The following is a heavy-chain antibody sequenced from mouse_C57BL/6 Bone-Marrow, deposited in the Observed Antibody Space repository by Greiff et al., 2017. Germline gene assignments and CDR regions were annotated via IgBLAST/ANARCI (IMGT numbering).Heavy chain of an antibody. J-gene: IGHJ2*01. V-gene: IGHV1-47*01. CDR1: GYTFTTYP. Sequence: VQLVESGAELVKPGASVKMSCKASGYTFTTYPIEWMKQNHGKSLEWIGNFHPYNDDTKYNEKFKGKATLTVEKSSSPVYLELSRLTSDDSAVYYCARGGNYGGYYFDYWGQGTTLTVSS. D-gene: IGHD2-1*01. CDR2: FHPYNDDT. CDR3: ARGGNYGGYYFDY.